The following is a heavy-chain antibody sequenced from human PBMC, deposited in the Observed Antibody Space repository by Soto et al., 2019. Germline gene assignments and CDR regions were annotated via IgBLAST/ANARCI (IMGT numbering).Heavy chain of an antibody. V-gene: IGHV4-31*03. CDR3: ERAVANSGSTFDY. CDR2: VYYSGST. Sequence: QVQLQESGPGLVKPSQTLSLTCTVSGGSISSGGNYWSWIRQHPGKGLEWIGYVYYSGSTYYNPALEIRITVSVATSKNQFPLKLSSLTAADTAVYYCERAVANSGSTFDYWGQGTLVTVSS. J-gene: IGHJ4*02. CDR1: GGSISSGGNY. D-gene: IGHD3-10*01.